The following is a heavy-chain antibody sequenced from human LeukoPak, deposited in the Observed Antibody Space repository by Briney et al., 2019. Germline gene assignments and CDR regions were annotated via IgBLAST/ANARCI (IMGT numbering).Heavy chain of an antibody. J-gene: IGHJ5*02. CDR2: IYTSGST. CDR3: ARDEYSSSPGNWFDP. CDR1: GGSISSYY. D-gene: IGHD6-6*01. Sequence: MASETLSLTCTVSGGSISSYYWSWIRQPAGKGLEWIGRIYTSGSTNYNPSLKSRVTMPVDTSKNQFSLKLSSVTAADTAVYYCARDEYSSSPGNWFDPWGQGALVTVSS. V-gene: IGHV4-4*07.